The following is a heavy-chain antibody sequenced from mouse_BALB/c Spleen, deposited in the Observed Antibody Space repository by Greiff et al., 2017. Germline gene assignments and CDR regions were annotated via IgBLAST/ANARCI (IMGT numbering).Heavy chain of an antibody. J-gene: IGHJ4*01. CDR3: ARYDYDGGYAMDY. D-gene: IGHD2-4*01. Sequence: VQLQQSGAELVKPGASVKLSCTASGFNIKDTYMHWVKQRPEQGLEWIGRIDPANGNTKYDPKFQGKATITADTSSNTAYLQLSSLTAEDTAVYDCARYDYDGGYAMDYWGQGTSVTVSS. V-gene: IGHV14-3*02. CDR2: IDPANGNT. CDR1: GFNIKDTY.